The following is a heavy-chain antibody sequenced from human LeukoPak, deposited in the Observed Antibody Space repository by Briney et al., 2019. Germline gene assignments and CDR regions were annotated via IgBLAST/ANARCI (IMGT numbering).Heavy chain of an antibody. Sequence: SETLSLTCTVSGGSISSGGYYWSWLRQHPGKGLEWIGYIYYSGSTYYNPSLKSRVTITVDTSKNRFSLKLSFVTAADTAVYYCASQYSSGCFDYWGQGTLVTVSS. D-gene: IGHD6-19*01. CDR2: IYYSGST. J-gene: IGHJ4*02. CDR1: GGSISSGGYY. V-gene: IGHV4-31*03. CDR3: ASQYSSGCFDY.